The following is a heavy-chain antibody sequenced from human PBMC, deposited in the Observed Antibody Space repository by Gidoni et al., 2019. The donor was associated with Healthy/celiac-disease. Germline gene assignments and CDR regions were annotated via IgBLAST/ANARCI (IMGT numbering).Heavy chain of an antibody. V-gene: IGHV3-33*01. Sequence: QVQLVEYGGGVVQPGWSLRLSCAASGCTFSRYGMHWVRQAPGKGLEWVAVIWYDGSNKYYADSVKGRFTISRDNSKNTLYLQMNSLRAEDTAVYYCARDRYGSGSHSPGGYWGQGTLVTVSS. CDR2: IWYDGSNK. CDR3: ARDRYGSGSHSPGGY. CDR1: GCTFSRYG. D-gene: IGHD3-10*01. J-gene: IGHJ4*02.